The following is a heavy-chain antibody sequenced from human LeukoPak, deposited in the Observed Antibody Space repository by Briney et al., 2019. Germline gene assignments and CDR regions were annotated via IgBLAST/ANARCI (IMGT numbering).Heavy chain of an antibody. CDR2: IYTSGST. CDR3: AREAAAGPFLFDP. Sequence: SETLSLTCAVYGGSFNDYYWSWIRQPAGKGLEWIGRIYTSGSTNYNPSLKSRVTMSVDTSKNQFSLKLSSVTAADTAVYYCAREAAAGPFLFDPWGQGTLVTVSS. J-gene: IGHJ5*02. CDR1: GGSFNDYY. V-gene: IGHV4-59*10. D-gene: IGHD6-13*01.